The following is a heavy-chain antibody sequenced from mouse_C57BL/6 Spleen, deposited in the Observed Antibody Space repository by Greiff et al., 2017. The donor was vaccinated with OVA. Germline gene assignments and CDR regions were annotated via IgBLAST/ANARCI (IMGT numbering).Heavy chain of an antibody. V-gene: IGHV1-9*01. CDR3: ARVKGDAYNLFAY. CDR2: IFPGSGST. CDR1: GYTFTGYW. Sequence: VQLKESGAELMKPGASVKLSCKATGYTFTGYWIEWVKQTPGHGLEWIGEIFPGSGSTNYNEKFKGQATFTGDTSSNTAYLQLSSLTTEDSAIYYCARVKGDAYNLFAYWGQGTLVTVSA. D-gene: IGHD6-1*01. J-gene: IGHJ3*01.